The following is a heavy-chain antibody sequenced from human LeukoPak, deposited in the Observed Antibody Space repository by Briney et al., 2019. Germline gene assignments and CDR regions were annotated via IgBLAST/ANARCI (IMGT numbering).Heavy chain of an antibody. CDR2: IYYSGST. Sequence: SETLSLTCTVSGRSISSGDYYWSWIRQPPGKGLEWLGYIYYSGSTYYNPSLKSRVTISVDTSKNQFSLKLSSVTAADTAVYYCARVGIAARPRERFDPWGQGTLVTVSS. J-gene: IGHJ5*02. V-gene: IGHV4-30-4*08. D-gene: IGHD6-6*01. CDR3: ARVGIAARPRERFDP. CDR1: GRSISSGDYY.